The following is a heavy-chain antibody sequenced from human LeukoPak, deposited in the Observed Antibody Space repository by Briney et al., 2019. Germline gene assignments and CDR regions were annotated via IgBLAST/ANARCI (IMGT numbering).Heavy chain of an antibody. Sequence: GGSLRLSCAASGFTFSSYAMHWVRQAPGKGLEWVAVISYDGSNKYCADSVKGRFTISRDNSKNTLYLQMNSLRAEDTAVYYRASEDYYGSGSYPGTGWFDPWGQGTLVTVSS. D-gene: IGHD3-10*01. V-gene: IGHV3-30-3*01. CDR2: ISYDGSNK. CDR3: ASEDYYGSGSYPGTGWFDP. CDR1: GFTFSSYA. J-gene: IGHJ5*02.